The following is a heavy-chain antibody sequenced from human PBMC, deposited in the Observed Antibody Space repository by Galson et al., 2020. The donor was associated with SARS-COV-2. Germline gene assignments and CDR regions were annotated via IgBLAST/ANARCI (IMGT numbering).Heavy chain of an antibody. D-gene: IGHD6-19*01. J-gene: IGHJ6*02. CDR2: ISYDESTN. CDR1: GFTFSTYG. CDR3: AGRGSGWYVPLRYYYGMDV. Sequence: GESLKISCAASGFTFSTYGMHWVRQAPGKGLEWVSFISYDESTNYYADSVKGRFTISRGSSKNTLFLQMNSLREEDTAVYFCAGRGSGWYVPLRYYYGMDVWGQGTTVTVSS. V-gene: IGHV3-30*03.